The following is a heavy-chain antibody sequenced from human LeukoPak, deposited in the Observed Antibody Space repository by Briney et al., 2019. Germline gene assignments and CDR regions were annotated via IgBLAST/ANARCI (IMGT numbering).Heavy chain of an antibody. Sequence: ASVKVSCKASGYTFTSYDINWVRQATGQGLEWMGWMNPNSGNTGYAQKFQGRVTMTRNTSISTAYMELSSLRSEDTAVYYCARGLWPDYDILTGYSHYYYMTSGAKGPRSPSP. CDR2: MNPNSGNT. J-gene: IGHJ6*03. CDR1: GYTFTSYD. CDR3: ARGLWPDYDILTGYSHYYYMTS. D-gene: IGHD3-9*01. V-gene: IGHV1-8*01.